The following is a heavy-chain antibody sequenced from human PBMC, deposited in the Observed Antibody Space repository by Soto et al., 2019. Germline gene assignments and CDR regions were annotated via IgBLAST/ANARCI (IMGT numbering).Heavy chain of an antibody. D-gene: IGHD3-3*01. CDR2: ISSSSSYI. Sequence: GGSLRLSCAASGFTFSSYSMNWVRQAPGKGLEWVSSISSSSSYIYYADSVKGRFTISRDNAKNSLYLQMNSLRAEDTAVYYCARDPTYDFWSGYYVRGTQNYGMDVWGQGTTVTVSS. CDR3: ARDPTYDFWSGYYVRGTQNYGMDV. V-gene: IGHV3-21*01. J-gene: IGHJ6*02. CDR1: GFTFSSYS.